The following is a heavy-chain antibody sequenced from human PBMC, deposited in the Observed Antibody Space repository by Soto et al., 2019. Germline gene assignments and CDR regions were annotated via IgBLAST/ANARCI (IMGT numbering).Heavy chain of an antibody. CDR1: GGSISSGGYY. Sequence: SETLSLTCTVSGGSISSGGYYWSWIRQHPGKGLEWIGYIYYSGSTYSNPSLKSRATISVDTSKNQFSLKLSSVTAADTAVYFCARTTVPPNFDYWGQGTLVTVSS. D-gene: IGHD4-4*01. CDR3: ARTTVPPNFDY. J-gene: IGHJ4*02. V-gene: IGHV4-31*03. CDR2: IYYSGST.